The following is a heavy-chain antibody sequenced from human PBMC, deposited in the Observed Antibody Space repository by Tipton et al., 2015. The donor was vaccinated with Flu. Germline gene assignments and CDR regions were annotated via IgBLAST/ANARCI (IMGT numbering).Heavy chain of an antibody. V-gene: IGHV4-38-2*01. CDR3: ARRAHCSGGSCFFDY. Sequence: TLSLTCAVSGYSISSGYYWDWIRQPPEMGLEWIGSIYHSGSTNSNPSLKSRVTIAVDTSKNQLPLKLSSVTAADTAVYYCARRAHCSGGSCFFDYWGQGTLVTVSS. CDR2: IYHSGST. J-gene: IGHJ4*02. CDR1: GYSISSGYY. D-gene: IGHD2-15*01.